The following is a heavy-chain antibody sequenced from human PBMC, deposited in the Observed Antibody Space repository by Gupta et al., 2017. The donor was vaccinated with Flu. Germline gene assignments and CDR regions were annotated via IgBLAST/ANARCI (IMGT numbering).Heavy chain of an antibody. CDR3: TRRGPVVVTASPYFDY. J-gene: IGHJ4*02. V-gene: IGHV3-49*03. D-gene: IGHD2-21*02. Sequence: EVQLVESGGGLVQPGRSLRLSCTASGFTFGDYAMSWFRQAPGKGLEWVGFIRSKAYGGTTEYAASVKGRFTISRDDSKSIAYLQMNSLKTEDTAVYYCTRRGPVVVTASPYFDYWGQGTLVTVSS. CDR2: IRSKAYGGTT. CDR1: GFTFGDYA.